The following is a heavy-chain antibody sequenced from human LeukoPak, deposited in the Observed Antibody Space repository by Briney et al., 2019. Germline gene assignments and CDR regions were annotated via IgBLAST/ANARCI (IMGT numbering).Heavy chain of an antibody. Sequence: SETLSLTCTVSGGSITTYYWTWIRQPPGKGLEWIGYINYSGSTNYNPSLKSRVTISVDTSKNQFSLKLSTVTAADTAVYYCARAQLNLLVDFGMDVWGQGTTVTVSS. CDR2: INYSGST. D-gene: IGHD1-1*01. V-gene: IGHV4-59*01. CDR3: ARAQLNLLVDFGMDV. CDR1: GGSITTYY. J-gene: IGHJ6*02.